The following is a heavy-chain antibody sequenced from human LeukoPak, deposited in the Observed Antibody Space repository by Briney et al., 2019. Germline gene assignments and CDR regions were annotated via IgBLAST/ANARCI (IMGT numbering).Heavy chain of an antibody. CDR3: AKSGGGAWYFDY. CDR1: GFTFSSYA. J-gene: IGHJ4*02. D-gene: IGHD3-16*01. Sequence: GGSLRLSCAASGFTFSSYAMSWVRQAPGKGLEWVSTISGSGGSTYYADSVKGRFTISRDNSKNTLYLQMNSLRAEDTAVYYCAKSGGGAWYFDYWGQGTLVTVSS. CDR2: ISGSGGST. V-gene: IGHV3-23*01.